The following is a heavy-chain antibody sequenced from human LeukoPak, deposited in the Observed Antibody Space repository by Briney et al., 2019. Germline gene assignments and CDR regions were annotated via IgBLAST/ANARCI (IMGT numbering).Heavy chain of an antibody. V-gene: IGHV3-30*18. Sequence: GGSLRLSCAASGFTFSSYGMHWVRQAPGKGLEWVAVISSDGSNKYYADSVKGRFTLSRDNSKNTLYLQMNSLRPEDTAVYYCAKVLTPSSNWYYFDYWGQGTLVTVSS. CDR1: GFTFSSYG. CDR2: ISSDGSNK. D-gene: IGHD6-13*01. CDR3: AKVLTPSSNWYYFDY. J-gene: IGHJ4*02.